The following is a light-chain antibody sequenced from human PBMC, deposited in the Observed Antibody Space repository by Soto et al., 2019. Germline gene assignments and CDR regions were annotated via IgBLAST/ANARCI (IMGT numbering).Light chain of an antibody. Sequence: QSALTQPASVSGSPGQSITFSCTGSSDDIGNFNLVSWYQQYPGKAPKLILYEVNKRPLGVSDRFSGSKSGNTASLTISGLQAEDEADYHCCPSAGSRWVFGGGTKVTVL. V-gene: IGLV2-23*02. CDR1: SDDIGNFNL. CDR3: CPSAGSRWV. J-gene: IGLJ3*02. CDR2: EVN.